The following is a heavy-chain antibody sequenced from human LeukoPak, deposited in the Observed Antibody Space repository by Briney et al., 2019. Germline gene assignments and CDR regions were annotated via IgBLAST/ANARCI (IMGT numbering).Heavy chain of an antibody. V-gene: IGHV4-34*01. CDR2: INHSGST. CDR1: GGSISSYY. J-gene: IGHJ4*02. D-gene: IGHD6-13*01. Sequence: SETLSLTCTVSGGSISSYYWSWIRQPPGKGLEWIGEINHSGSTNYNPSLKSRVTISVDTSKNQFSLKLSSVTAADTAVYYCARGRGQQLGNFDYWGQGTLVTVSS. CDR3: ARGRGQQLGNFDY.